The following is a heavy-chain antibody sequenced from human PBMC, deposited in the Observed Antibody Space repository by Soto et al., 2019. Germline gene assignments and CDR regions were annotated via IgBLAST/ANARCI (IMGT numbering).Heavy chain of an antibody. CDR3: ARDRPESSSWYSSVYYYGMDV. Sequence: QVQLVESGGGVVQPGRSLRLSCAASGFTFSSYAMHWVRQAPGKGLKWVAVISYDGSNKYYADSVKGRFTISRDNSKNTLYLQMNSLRAEDTAVYYCARDRPESSSWYSSVYYYGMDVWGQGTTVTVSS. CDR2: ISYDGSNK. J-gene: IGHJ6*02. D-gene: IGHD6-13*01. V-gene: IGHV3-30-3*01. CDR1: GFTFSSYA.